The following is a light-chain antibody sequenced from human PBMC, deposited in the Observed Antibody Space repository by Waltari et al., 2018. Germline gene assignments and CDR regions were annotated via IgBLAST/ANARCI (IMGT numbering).Light chain of an antibody. Sequence: QSALTQPASVSGSPGQSITISCPGTSSDVGRYNFVSCYQQHPGKALKPMIYDVSDRPSGISDRFSGSKSANTASLTISGLQAEDEADYFCCSYASSSSTPFVFGSGTKVTVL. CDR1: SSDVGRYNF. V-gene: IGLV2-14*03. J-gene: IGLJ1*01. CDR3: CSYASSSSTPFV. CDR2: DVS.